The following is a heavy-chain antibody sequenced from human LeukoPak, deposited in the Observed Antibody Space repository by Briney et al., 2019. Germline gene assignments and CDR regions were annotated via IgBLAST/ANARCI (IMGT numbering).Heavy chain of an antibody. Sequence: AGGSLRLSCAASGFTFISNRSYWVCQAPGKGLESVSRINTDGTVTTYADSVKGRFTASRDNADNTMFLQMNSVRDEDTAVYYCATKQWLAPPPDSWGQGTPVTVSS. J-gene: IGHJ4*02. D-gene: IGHD6-19*01. CDR3: ATKQWLAPPPDS. CDR1: GFTFISNR. V-gene: IGHV3-74*01. CDR2: INTDGTVT.